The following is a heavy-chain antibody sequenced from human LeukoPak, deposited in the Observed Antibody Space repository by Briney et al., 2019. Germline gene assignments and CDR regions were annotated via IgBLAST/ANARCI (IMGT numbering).Heavy chain of an antibody. CDR3: ARVRRSSSGWHPFDY. V-gene: IGHV4-59*01. D-gene: IGHD6-19*01. CDR2: IYYSGGT. Sequence: SETLSLTCTVSGGSISSYYWSWVRQPPGKGLEWIGYIYYSGGTNYNPSLKNRVTISVDTSKNQFSLKLSSVTAADTAVYYCARVRRSSSGWHPFDYWGQGTLVTVSS. J-gene: IGHJ4*02. CDR1: GGSISSYY.